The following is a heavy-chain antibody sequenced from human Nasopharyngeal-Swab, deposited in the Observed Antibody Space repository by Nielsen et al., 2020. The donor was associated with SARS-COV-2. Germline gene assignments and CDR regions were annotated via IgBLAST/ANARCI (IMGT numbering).Heavy chain of an antibody. CDR2: ISDYNGDT. CDR3: ARGLEDYYDSSGFFYGDWLDP. Sequence: ASVKVSCKTSGSVFSSYGISWVRQAPGQGLEWMGWISDYNGDTYYAQKFQARVTLTTDTSTSTAYMELRSLRSDDTAVYYCARGLEDYYDSSGFFYGDWLDPWGQGTLVPSPQ. J-gene: IGHJ5*02. CDR1: GSVFSSYG. V-gene: IGHV1-18*01. D-gene: IGHD3-22*01.